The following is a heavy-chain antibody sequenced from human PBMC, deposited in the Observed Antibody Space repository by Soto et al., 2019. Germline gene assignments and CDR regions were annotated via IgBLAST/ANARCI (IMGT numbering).Heavy chain of an antibody. CDR3: ARGIAVAPGAFDI. D-gene: IGHD6-19*01. V-gene: IGHV3-72*01. J-gene: IGHJ3*02. Sequence: EVLVVESGGGLVQPGGSLRLSCAASGFTFSDHYMDWVRQAPGKGLEWVARSRNKANSYTTEYAAPVKGRVTISRDDSKNSLYLQMNSLKTEDTAVYYCARGIAVAPGAFDIWGQGTMVTVSS. CDR1: GFTFSDHY. CDR2: SRNKANSYTT.